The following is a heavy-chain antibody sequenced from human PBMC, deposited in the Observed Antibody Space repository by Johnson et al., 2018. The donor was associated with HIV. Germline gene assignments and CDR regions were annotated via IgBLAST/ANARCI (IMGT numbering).Heavy chain of an antibody. D-gene: IGHD3-3*01. CDR2: ISYDGSNK. Sequence: QVQLVESGGGVVQPGGSLRLSCAASGFTFSSYGMHWVRQAPGKGLEWVAVISYDGSNKYYADSVKGRFTISRDSSKNTLYLQMNSLRAEDTAVYYCAKVRGDFWSGYYGGLNDAFDIWGQGTMVTVSS. J-gene: IGHJ3*02. V-gene: IGHV3-30*19. CDR1: GFTFSSYG. CDR3: AKVRGDFWSGYYGGLNDAFDI.